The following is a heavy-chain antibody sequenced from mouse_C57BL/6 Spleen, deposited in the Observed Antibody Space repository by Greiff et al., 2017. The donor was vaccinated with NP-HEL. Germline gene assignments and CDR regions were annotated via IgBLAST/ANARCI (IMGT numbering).Heavy chain of an antibody. Sequence: VQLQQSGPSLVQPSQSLSITCTVSGFSLTSYGVHWVRQSPGKGLEWLGVIWSGGSTDYNAAFISRLSISKDNSKSQVFFKMNSLQADDTAIYYCAITTVVPYAMDYWGQGTLVTVSS. CDR3: AITTVVPYAMDY. V-gene: IGHV2-2*01. CDR1: GFSLTSYG. CDR2: IWSGGST. D-gene: IGHD1-1*01. J-gene: IGHJ4*01.